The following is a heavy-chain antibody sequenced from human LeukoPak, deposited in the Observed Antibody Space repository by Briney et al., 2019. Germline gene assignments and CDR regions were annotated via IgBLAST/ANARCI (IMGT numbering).Heavy chain of an antibody. CDR2: ISYDGSNK. D-gene: IGHD3-22*01. CDR3: ARVRVNYYDSSGYSYYFDY. CDR1: GFTFSSYG. V-gene: IGHV3-30*03. Sequence: GGSLRLSCAASGFTFSSYGMHWVRQAPGKGLEWVAVISYDGSNKYYADSVKGRFTISRDNSKNTLYLQMNSLRAEDTAVYYCARVRVNYYDSSGYSYYFDYWGQGTLVTVSS. J-gene: IGHJ4*02.